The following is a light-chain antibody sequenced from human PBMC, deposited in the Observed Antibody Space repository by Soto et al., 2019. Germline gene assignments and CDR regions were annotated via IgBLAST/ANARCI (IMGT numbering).Light chain of an antibody. J-gene: IGKJ4*01. CDR3: QQRSNWVLT. CDR2: DAS. Sequence: EIVLTQSPATLFLSPGERATLSCRASQSLSSYLAWYQQKPGQAPRLLIYDASNRAAGIPARFSGSGSGTDFTLTISSLEPEDFAVYYCQQRSNWVLTFGGGTKVEIK. V-gene: IGKV3-11*01. CDR1: QSLSSY.